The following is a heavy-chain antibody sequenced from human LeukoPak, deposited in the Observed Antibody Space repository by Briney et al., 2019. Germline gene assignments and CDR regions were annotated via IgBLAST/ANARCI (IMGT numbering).Heavy chain of an antibody. D-gene: IGHD3-3*01. CDR2: IYHSGST. CDR3: ARVNKGLRFLEWLPQGQPRGPWFDP. Sequence: SGTLSLTCAVSGGSISSSHWWTWVRQPPGKGLEWIGEIYHSGSTNYNPSLKSRVTISVDKSKNQFSLRLTSVTAADTAVYYCARVNKGLRFLEWLPQGQPRGPWFDPWGQGTLVTVSS. J-gene: IGHJ5*02. CDR1: GGSISSSHW. V-gene: IGHV4-4*02.